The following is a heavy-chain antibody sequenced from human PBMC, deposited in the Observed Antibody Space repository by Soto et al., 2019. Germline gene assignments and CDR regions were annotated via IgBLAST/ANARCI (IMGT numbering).Heavy chain of an antibody. D-gene: IGHD3-16*02. J-gene: IGHJ5*02. CDR2: IRSKAYGGTT. Sequence: GGSLRLSCTASGFTFGDYAMSWFRQAPGKGLEWVGFIRSKAYGGTTEYAASVKGRFTISRDDSKSIAYLQMNSLKTEDTAVYYCTRDIDDYIWGSYRYTGSWFDPWGQGTLVTVSS. CDR1: GFTFGDYA. CDR3: TRDIDDYIWGSYRYTGSWFDP. V-gene: IGHV3-49*03.